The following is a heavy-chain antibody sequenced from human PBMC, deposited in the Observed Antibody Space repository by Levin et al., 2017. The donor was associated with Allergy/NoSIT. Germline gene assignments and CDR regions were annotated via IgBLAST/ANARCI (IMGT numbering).Heavy chain of an antibody. CDR3: ARHKSIISSAGFDF. V-gene: IGHV4-59*08. Sequence: SETLSLTCTVSGASVSLYYWSWVRQPPGKGLQWIGCIYNNADYNPSLKNRFTISRDTSKNQVSLTLTSLTAADTAGYFCARHKSIISSAGFDFWGQGALVAVSP. J-gene: IGHJ4*02. CDR1: GASVSLYY. CDR2: IYNNA. D-gene: IGHD6-25*01.